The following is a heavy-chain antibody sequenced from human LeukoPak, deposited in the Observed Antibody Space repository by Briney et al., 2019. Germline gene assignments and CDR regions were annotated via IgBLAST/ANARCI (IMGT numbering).Heavy chain of an antibody. D-gene: IGHD6-13*01. J-gene: IGHJ6*02. Sequence: PGGSLRLSCAASGFTFSSYAMHWVRQAPGKGLEWVAVISYDGSNKYYADSVKGRFTISRDNSKNTLYLQMNSLRAEDTAVYYCARRGSSSWTPSLYYYYGMDVWGQGTTVTVSS. CDR1: GFTFSSYA. CDR3: ARRGSSSWTPSLYYYYGMDV. V-gene: IGHV3-30*14. CDR2: ISYDGSNK.